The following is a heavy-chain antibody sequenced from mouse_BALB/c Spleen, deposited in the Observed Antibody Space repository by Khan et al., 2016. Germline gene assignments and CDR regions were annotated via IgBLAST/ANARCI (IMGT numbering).Heavy chain of an antibody. CDR3: TRRTVTRGYYGMDY. CDR2: ISSGSNTI. J-gene: IGHJ4*01. Sequence: EVELVESGGGLVQPGGSRKLSCAASGFTFSSFGMHWVRQAPEKGLEWVAHISSGSNTIYYPDPVKGRFTISRDNPKKTLFQQMISLSSEDTAMYYCTRRTVTRGYYGMDYWGQGTSVTVSS. CDR1: GFTFSSFG. V-gene: IGHV5-17*02. D-gene: IGHD2-5*01.